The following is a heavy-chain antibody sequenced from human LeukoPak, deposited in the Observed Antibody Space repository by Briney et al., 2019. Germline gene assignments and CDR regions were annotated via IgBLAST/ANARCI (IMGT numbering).Heavy chain of an antibody. CDR3: ARRLTQYDCFDP. J-gene: IGHJ5*02. D-gene: IGHD2-2*01. V-gene: IGHV6-1*01. CDR1: GDSISSNSVT. CDR2: TYYRSTWYN. Sequence: SQTLSLTCAISGDSISSNSVTWNWIRQSPSRGLEWLGRTYYRSTWYNDYAVSVRGRITVNPDTSKNQFSLHLNSVTPEDTAVYYCARRLTQYDCFDPWGQGILVTVSS.